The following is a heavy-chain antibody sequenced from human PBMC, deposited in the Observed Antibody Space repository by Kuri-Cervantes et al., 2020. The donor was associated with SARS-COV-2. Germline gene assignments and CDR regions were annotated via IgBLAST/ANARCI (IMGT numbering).Heavy chain of an antibody. V-gene: IGHV1-46*01. J-gene: IGHJ3*02. CDR2: INPSGGST. D-gene: IGHD2-2*01. Sequence: ASVKVSCKASGYTFTSYYMHWVRQAPGQGLEWMGIINPSGGSTSYAQKFQGRVTMTRDTSTSTVYMELSSLRSEDTAVYYCAREDIVVVPAYYDDAFDIWGQGKMVTVSS. CDR3: AREDIVVVPAYYDDAFDI. CDR1: GYTFTSYY.